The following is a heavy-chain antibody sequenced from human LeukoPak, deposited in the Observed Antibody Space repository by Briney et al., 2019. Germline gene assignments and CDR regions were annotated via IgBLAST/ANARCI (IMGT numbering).Heavy chain of an antibody. CDR2: ISGSGGTT. V-gene: IGHV3-23*01. CDR1: GITFNTYS. Sequence: GGSLRLSCAASGITFNTYSMSWVRQAPGKGLEWVAAISGSGGTTHYADSVKGRFTISRDNSKSTLYLQMNTLRAEDTAIYYCAKGLPGIPPVGRYFDNWGQGTLVTVSS. CDR3: AKGLPGIPPVGRYFDN. J-gene: IGHJ4*02. D-gene: IGHD1-14*01.